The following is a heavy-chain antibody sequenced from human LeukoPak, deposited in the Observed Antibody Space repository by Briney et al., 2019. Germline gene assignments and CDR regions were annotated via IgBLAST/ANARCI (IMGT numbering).Heavy chain of an antibody. J-gene: IGHJ4*02. CDR3: ARGRYDILTGYSPERNFDY. CDR2: INHSGST. D-gene: IGHD3-9*01. V-gene: IGHV4-34*01. Sequence: SETPSLTCAVYGGSFSGYYWSWIRQPPGKGLEWIGEINHSGSTNYNPSLKSRVTISVDTSKNQFSLKLSSVTAADTAVYYCARGRYDILTGYSPERNFDYWGQGTLVTVSS. CDR1: GGSFSGYY.